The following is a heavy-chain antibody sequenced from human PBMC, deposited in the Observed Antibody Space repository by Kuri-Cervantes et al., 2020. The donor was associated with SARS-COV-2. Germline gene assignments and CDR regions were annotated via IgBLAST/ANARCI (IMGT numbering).Heavy chain of an antibody. J-gene: IGHJ6*03. CDR2: VRGKANNYAT. V-gene: IGHV3-73*01. CDR1: GFTFSSYS. Sequence: GESLKISCAASGFTFSSYSMNWVRQAPGKGLEWVGRVRGKANNYATAYAASVKGRFTISRDDSKSIAYLQMNSLKTEDTAVYYCTKYDFWSGYYGYMDVGGKGTTVTVSS. D-gene: IGHD3-3*01. CDR3: TKYDFWSGYYGYMDV.